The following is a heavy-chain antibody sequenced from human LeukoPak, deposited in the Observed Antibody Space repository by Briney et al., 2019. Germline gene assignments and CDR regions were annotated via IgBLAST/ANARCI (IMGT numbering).Heavy chain of an antibody. J-gene: IGHJ4*02. Sequence: SDTLSLTCTVSGGSISSYYWSWIRQPPGKGLEWIGYIYYSGSTNYNPSLKSRVTISVDTSKNQFSLKLSSVTAADTAVYYCARDCSSTNCLDYWGQGTLVTVSS. CDR3: ARDCSSTNCLDY. V-gene: IGHV4-59*01. CDR2: IYYSGST. CDR1: GGSISSYY. D-gene: IGHD2-2*01.